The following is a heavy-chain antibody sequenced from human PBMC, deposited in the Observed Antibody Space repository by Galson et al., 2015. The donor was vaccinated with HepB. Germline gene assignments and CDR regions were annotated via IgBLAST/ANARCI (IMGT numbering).Heavy chain of an antibody. CDR3: AREGVLGAPPYYYYGMDV. CDR2: INPNSGGT. CDR1: GYTFTGYY. V-gene: IGHV1-2*06. D-gene: IGHD3-16*01. Sequence: SVKVSCKASGYTFTGYYMHWVRQAPGQGLEWMGRINPNSGGTNYAQKFQGRVTMTRDTSISTAYMELSRLRSDDTAVYYCAREGVLGAPPYYYYGMDVWGQGTTVTVSS. J-gene: IGHJ6*02.